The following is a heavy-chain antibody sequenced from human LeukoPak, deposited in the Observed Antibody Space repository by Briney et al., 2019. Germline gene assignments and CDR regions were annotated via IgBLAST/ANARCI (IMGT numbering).Heavy chain of an antibody. CDR3: ARQLLVPAATGGFDY. CDR2: IYPGDSDT. Sequence: GASVKVSCKASGYTFTTYWIGWVRQMPGKGLEWMAIIYPGDSDTRYSPSFQGQVTISADKSISTAYLQWSSLKASDTAMYYCARQLLVPAATGGFDYWGQGTLVTVSS. J-gene: IGHJ4*02. D-gene: IGHD2-2*01. CDR1: GYTFTTYW. V-gene: IGHV5-51*01.